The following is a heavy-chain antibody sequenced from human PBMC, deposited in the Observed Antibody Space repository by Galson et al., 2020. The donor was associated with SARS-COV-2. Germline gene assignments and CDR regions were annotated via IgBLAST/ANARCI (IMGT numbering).Heavy chain of an antibody. CDR2: IYYSGST. CDR1: GGSVSSGSYY. J-gene: IGHJ4*02. CDR3: AREKKWNITGYSSRRVSLFDY. V-gene: IGHV4-61*01. Sequence: SETLSLTCTVSGGSVSSGSYYWSWIRQPPGKGLEWIGYIYYSGSTNYNPSLKSRVTISVDTSKNQFSLKLSSVTAADTAVYYCAREKKWNITGYSSRRVSLFDYWGQGTLVTVSS. D-gene: IGHD6-13*01.